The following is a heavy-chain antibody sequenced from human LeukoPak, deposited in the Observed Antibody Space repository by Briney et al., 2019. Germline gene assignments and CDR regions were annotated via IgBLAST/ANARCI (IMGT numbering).Heavy chain of an antibody. CDR3: ARGLNFRWPQMTFDY. D-gene: IGHD5-24*01. CDR2: INHSGST. CDR1: GGSFSGYY. Sequence: PSETLSLTCAVYGGSFSGYYWSWIRQPAGKGLEWIGEINHSGSTNYNPSLKSRVTISVDTSKNQFSLKLSSVTAPDTAVYYCARGLNFRWPQMTFDYWGQGTLVTVSS. V-gene: IGHV4-34*01. J-gene: IGHJ4*02.